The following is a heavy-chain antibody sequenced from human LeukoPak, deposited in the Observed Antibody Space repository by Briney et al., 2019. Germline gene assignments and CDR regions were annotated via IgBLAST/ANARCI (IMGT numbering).Heavy chain of an antibody. D-gene: IGHD4-23*01. CDR1: GYSFTSYW. CDR2: IYPGDSDT. J-gene: IGHJ6*02. Sequence: GESLKISCKGSGYSFTSYWIGWVRQMPGKGLEWMGIIYPGDSDTRYSPSFQGQVTISADKSISTAYLRWSSLKASDTAMYYCARATVGKPTYYYYGMDVWGQGTTVTVSS. CDR3: ARATVGKPTYYYYGMDV. V-gene: IGHV5-51*01.